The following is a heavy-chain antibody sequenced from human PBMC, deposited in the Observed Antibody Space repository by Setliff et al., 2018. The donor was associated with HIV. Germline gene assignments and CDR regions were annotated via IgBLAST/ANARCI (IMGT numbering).Heavy chain of an antibody. J-gene: IGHJ6*03. V-gene: IGHV1-8*01. CDR3: ARAMRPGTGWLLYFYYYLDV. CDR2: MDPKSGHT. CDR1: GYSFTDND. D-gene: IGHD6-19*01. Sequence: GASVKVSCKASGYSFTDNDINWVRQATGRGLEWMGWMDPKSGHTVYAEKFQGRVTITRDTSISTAYMELSSLRSEDTAVYFCARAMRPGTGWLLYFYYYLDVWGTGTTVTVSS.